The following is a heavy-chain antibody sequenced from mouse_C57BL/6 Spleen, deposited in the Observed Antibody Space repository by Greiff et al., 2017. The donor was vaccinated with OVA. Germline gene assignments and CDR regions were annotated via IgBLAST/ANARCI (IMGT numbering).Heavy chain of an antibody. CDR3: ASLYYDSFAY. J-gene: IGHJ3*01. Sequence: QVQLQQSGPGLVAPSQSLSITCTVSGFSLTSYGVDWVRQSPGKGLEWLGVIWGVGSTNYNSALKSRLSISKDNSKSQVFLKMNSLQTDDTAMYYCASLYYDSFAYWGQGTLVTVSA. D-gene: IGHD2-4*01. CDR2: IWGVGST. CDR1: GFSLTSYG. V-gene: IGHV2-6*01.